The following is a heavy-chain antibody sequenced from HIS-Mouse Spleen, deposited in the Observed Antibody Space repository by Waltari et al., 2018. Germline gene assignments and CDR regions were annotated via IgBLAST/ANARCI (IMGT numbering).Heavy chain of an antibody. Sequence: EVQLVESGGGLVQPGGSLRLSCAAAGFTFSSYGMSWVRQAPGKGLEWVANIKQDGSEKYYVDSVKGRFTISRDNAKNSLYLQMNSLRAEDTAVYYCARDRPYNWNDAFDIWGQGTMVTVSS. CDR1: GFTFSSYG. J-gene: IGHJ3*02. V-gene: IGHV3-7*01. CDR2: IKQDGSEK. CDR3: ARDRPYNWNDAFDI. D-gene: IGHD1-1*01.